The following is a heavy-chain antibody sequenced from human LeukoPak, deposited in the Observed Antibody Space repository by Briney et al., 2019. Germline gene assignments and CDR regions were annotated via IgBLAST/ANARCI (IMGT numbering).Heavy chain of an antibody. V-gene: IGHV1-2*02. D-gene: IGHD3-10*01. CDR3: ARVVGGSESYLALNWVDP. CDR2: INPRNGGA. J-gene: IGHJ5*01. CDR1: GYTFIGYY. Sequence: ASVKVSCKTSGYTFIGYYIYWVRQAPGQGLEWMGWINPRNGGANYAEKFHGRVTMTRDTSSSTVSMELSSLRSDDTAIYYCARVVGGSESYLALNWVDPWGQGTLVSVSS.